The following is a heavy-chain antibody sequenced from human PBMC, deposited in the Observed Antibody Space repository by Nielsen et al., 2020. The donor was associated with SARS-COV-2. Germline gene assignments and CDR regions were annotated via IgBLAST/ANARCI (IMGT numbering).Heavy chain of an antibody. CDR3: ARENPLGSGWYEFWFDY. CDR1: GFTFSSYS. V-gene: IGHV3-48*01. CDR2: ISSSSSTI. D-gene: IGHD6-19*01. Sequence: GGSLRLSCAASGFTFSSYSMNWVRQAPGKGLEWVSYISSSSSTIYYADSVKGRFTISRDNAKNSLYLQMNSLRAEDTAVYYCARENPLGSGWYEFWFDYWGQGTLVTVSS. J-gene: IGHJ4*02.